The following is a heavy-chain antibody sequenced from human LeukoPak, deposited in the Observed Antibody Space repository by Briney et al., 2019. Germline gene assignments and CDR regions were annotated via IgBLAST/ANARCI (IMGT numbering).Heavy chain of an antibody. Sequence: PGGSLRLSCAASGFTFSSYSMNWVRQAPGEGLEWVSCISSSSSTISYADSVKGRFTISRDNAKNSLYLQMNSLRAEDTAVYYCAREGQLWVVDWYFDLWGRGTLVTVSS. CDR3: AREGQLWVVDWYFDL. CDR1: GFTFSSYS. CDR2: ISSSSSTI. V-gene: IGHV3-48*01. D-gene: IGHD5-18*01. J-gene: IGHJ2*01.